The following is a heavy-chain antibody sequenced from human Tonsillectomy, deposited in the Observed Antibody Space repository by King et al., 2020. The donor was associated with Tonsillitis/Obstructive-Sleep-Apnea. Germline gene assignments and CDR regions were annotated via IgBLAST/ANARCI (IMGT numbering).Heavy chain of an antibody. D-gene: IGHD4-23*01. CDR3: AKVYYGGNMGYFDF. CDR2: ISGSGGST. V-gene: IGHV3-23*04. Sequence: VQLVESGGGLVQPGGSLRLSCAASGFTFSSYAMSWVRQAPRKGLEWVSGISGSGGSTYYADSVKGRFTISRDDSKNTLYLQMNSLRAEDTAVYYCAKVYYGGNMGYFDFWGQGTLVTVSS. J-gene: IGHJ4*02. CDR1: GFTFSSYA.